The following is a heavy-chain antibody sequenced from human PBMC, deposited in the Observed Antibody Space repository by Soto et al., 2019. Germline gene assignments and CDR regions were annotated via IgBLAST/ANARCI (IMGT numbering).Heavy chain of an antibody. V-gene: IGHV4-4*07. CDR2: IYATGTT. Sequence: SETLSLTXTVSGASIRGFYWSWIRKSAGKGLEWIGRIYATGTTDYSASLKSRVMMSVDTSKKQFSLKLRSVTAADTAVYYSVRDGTTTLRDWFNPWGHGISVTVSS. CDR1: GASIRGFY. J-gene: IGHJ5*02. D-gene: IGHD1-1*01. CDR3: VRDGTTTLRDWFNP.